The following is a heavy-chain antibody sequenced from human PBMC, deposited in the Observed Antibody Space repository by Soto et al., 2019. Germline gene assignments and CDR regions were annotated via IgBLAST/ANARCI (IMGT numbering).Heavy chain of an antibody. CDR1: GGSFSGYY. J-gene: IGHJ4*02. CDR3: ARAGAWLVRKYFDY. Sequence: SETLSLTCAVYGGSFSGYYWSWIRQPPGKGLEWIGEINHSGRTNYNPSLKSRVTISVDTSKNQFPLKLSSVTAADTAVYYCARAGAWLVRKYFDYWGQGTLVTVSS. CDR2: INHSGRT. D-gene: IGHD6-19*01. V-gene: IGHV4-34*01.